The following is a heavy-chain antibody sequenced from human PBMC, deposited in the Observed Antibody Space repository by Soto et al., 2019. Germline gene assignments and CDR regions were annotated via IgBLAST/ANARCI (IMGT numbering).Heavy chain of an antibody. Sequence: SLTCAVYGGSFSGYYWSWIRQPPGKGLEWIGEINHSGSTNYNPSLKSRVTISVDTSKNQFSLKLSSVTAADTAVYYCARGRPRWFGELLYRGFWFDPWGQGTLVTVSS. CDR1: GGSFSGYY. V-gene: IGHV4-34*01. CDR2: INHSGST. D-gene: IGHD3-10*01. CDR3: ARGRPRWFGELLYRGFWFDP. J-gene: IGHJ5*02.